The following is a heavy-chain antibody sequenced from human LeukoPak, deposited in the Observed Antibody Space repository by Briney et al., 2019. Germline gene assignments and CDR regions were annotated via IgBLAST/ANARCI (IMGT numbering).Heavy chain of an antibody. J-gene: IGHJ4*02. CDR2: ISSGSRTI. D-gene: IGHD1-26*01. CDR1: GFTFSSYS. V-gene: IGHV3-48*01. CDR3: ARESISGHRDFDY. Sequence: PGGSLRLSCAASGFTFSSYSMNWVRQAPGKGLEWVSYISSGSRTIFYGDPVKGRFTVSRDNAKNSLYLQMRSLRAEDTAVYYCARESISGHRDFDYWGKGTLVTVSS.